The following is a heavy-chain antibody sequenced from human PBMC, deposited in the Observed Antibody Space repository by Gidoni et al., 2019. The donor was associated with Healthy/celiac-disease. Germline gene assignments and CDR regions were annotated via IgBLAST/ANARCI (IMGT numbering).Heavy chain of an antibody. Sequence: EVQLVESGGGLVKPGGSLRLSCAASGFTFSNAWMSWVRHAPAKGLEWVGRIKSKTDGGTTDYAAPVKGRFTISRDDSKNTLYLQMNSLKTEDTAVYYCTTDWHDYTYYFDYWGQGTLVTVSS. CDR1: GFTFSNAW. V-gene: IGHV3-15*01. J-gene: IGHJ4*02. D-gene: IGHD4-4*01. CDR2: IKSKTDGGTT. CDR3: TTDWHDYTYYFDY.